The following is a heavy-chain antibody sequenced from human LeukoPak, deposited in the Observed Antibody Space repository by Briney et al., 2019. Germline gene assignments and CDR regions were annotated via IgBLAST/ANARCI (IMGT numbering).Heavy chain of an antibody. CDR3: ARVVGAATQKYYFDY. CDR1: GYTFTGYY. J-gene: IGHJ4*02. D-gene: IGHD2-15*01. Sequence: GASVKVSCKASGYTFTGYYMHWVRQAPGQGLEWMGWINPNSGGTNYAQKLQGRVTMTTDTSTSTAYMELRSLRSDDTAVYYCARVVGAATQKYYFDYRGQGTLVTVSS. V-gene: IGHV1-2*02. CDR2: INPNSGGT.